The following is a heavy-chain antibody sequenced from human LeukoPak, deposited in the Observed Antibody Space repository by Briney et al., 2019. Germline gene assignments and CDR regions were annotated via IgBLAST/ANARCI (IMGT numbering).Heavy chain of an antibody. D-gene: IGHD6-6*01. CDR3: ARDRVAARSIDY. J-gene: IGHJ4*02. CDR2: ISSSGSTI. V-gene: IGHV3-11*01. CDR1: GFTFSNYW. Sequence: GGSLRLSCAASGFTFSNYWMSWIRQAPGKGLEWVSYISSSGSTIYYADSVKGRFTISRDNAKNSLYLQMNSLRAEDTAVYYCARDRVAARSIDYWGQGTLVTVSS.